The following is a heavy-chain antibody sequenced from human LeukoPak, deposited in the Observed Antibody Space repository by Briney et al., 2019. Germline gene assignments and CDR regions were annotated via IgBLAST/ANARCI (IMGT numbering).Heavy chain of an antibody. CDR3: ATYCGGDCYSAFDY. V-gene: IGHV1-69*13. CDR1: GYSFTDYY. J-gene: IGHJ4*02. Sequence: ASVKVSCKASGYSFTDYYLHWLRQAPGQGLEWMGGIIPIFGTANYAQKFQGRVTFTADESTRTAYMELSRLRSEETAVYYCATYCGGDCYSAFDYWGQGTLVTVSS. CDR2: IIPIFGTA. D-gene: IGHD2-21*02.